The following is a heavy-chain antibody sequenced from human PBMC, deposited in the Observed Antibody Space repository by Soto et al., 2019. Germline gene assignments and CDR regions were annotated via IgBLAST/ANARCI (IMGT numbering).Heavy chain of an antibody. J-gene: IGHJ5*02. D-gene: IGHD5-18*01. V-gene: IGHV3-30-3*01. CDR3: AREGRGYSYGMENWFDP. CDR1: GFTFSSYA. CDR2: ISYDGSNK. Sequence: GGSLRLSCAATGFTFSSYAMHWVRQAPGKGLEWVAVISYDGSNKYYADSVKGRFTISRDNSKNTLYLQMNSLRAEDTAVYYCAREGRGYSYGMENWFDPWGQGTLVTVSS.